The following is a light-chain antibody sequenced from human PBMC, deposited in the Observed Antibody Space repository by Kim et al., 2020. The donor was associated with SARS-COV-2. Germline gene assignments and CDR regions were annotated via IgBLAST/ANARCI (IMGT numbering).Light chain of an antibody. CDR2: HDS. J-gene: IGLJ2*01. CDR1: QFGRKS. V-gene: IGLV3-21*04. Sequence: PRRTAGITVGGEQFGRKSVKSYQRRPGQAPLLAIDHDSDRPSGIPERFSGSNFGDTATLTISRVAAGDEADYYCQVWDSDSDHWVFGGGTQLTVL. CDR3: QVWDSDSDHWV.